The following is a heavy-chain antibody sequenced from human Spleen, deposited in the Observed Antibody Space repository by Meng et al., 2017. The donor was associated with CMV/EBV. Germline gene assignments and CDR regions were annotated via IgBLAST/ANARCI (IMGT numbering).Heavy chain of an antibody. V-gene: IGHV1-69*05. CDR1: GGSVSSYA. Sequence: ASGGSVSSYAIFWVRQAPGQGLECVGGIIPIFYSPNYSQKFQGRVTITTDESTSTAYMEVTSLRSEDTAVYYCAATSWDGNSYYFDYWGQGTLVTVSS. D-gene: IGHD4-23*01. J-gene: IGHJ4*02. CDR2: IIPIFYSP. CDR3: AATSWDGNSYYFDY.